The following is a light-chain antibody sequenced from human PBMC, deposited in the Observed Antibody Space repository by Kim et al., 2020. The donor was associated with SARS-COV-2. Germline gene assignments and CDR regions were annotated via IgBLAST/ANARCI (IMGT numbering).Light chain of an antibody. V-gene: IGKV3-20*01. Sequence: EIVLTQSPGTLSLSPGERATLSCRASQSVTNNYLVWYQKKPGQAPRLLIDDASRRATGIPDRFSGSGSGTEFTVTISRLEPEDFAVYYCQQCSTSPLTFGGGTKVDIK. J-gene: IGKJ4*01. CDR1: QSVTNNY. CDR2: DAS. CDR3: QQCSTSPLT.